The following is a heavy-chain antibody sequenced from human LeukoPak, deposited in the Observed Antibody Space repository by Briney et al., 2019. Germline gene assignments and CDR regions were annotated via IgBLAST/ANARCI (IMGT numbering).Heavy chain of an antibody. V-gene: IGHV3-23*01. CDR2: IGDAGT. CDR1: GFTFNDFA. D-gene: IGHD3-16*01. Sequence: GGSLRLSCAASGFTFNDFAMTWVRQAPGKGLEWVSSIGDAGTYYADSVKGRFTISRDNSKNMLYLQLNRLRAGDTAMYYCAKNLGPFDVRGQGTMVTVSS. CDR3: AKNLGPFDV. J-gene: IGHJ3*01.